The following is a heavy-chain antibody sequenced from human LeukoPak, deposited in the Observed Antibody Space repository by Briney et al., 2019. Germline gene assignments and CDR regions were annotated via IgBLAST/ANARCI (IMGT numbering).Heavy chain of an antibody. D-gene: IGHD1-1*01. CDR1: GFTFSSYG. CDR3: AKDTNFDH. J-gene: IGHJ4*02. V-gene: IGHV3-30*18. Sequence: GGSLRLSCAASGFTFSSYGMHWVRQAPGKGLEWVAVISYDGSNKYYADSVKGRFTISRDNSKNTLYLQMTSLRAEDTAVYYCAKDTNFDHWGQGTLVTVSS. CDR2: ISYDGSNK.